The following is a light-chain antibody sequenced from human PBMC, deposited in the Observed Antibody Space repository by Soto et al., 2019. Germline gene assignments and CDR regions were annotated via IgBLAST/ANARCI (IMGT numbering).Light chain of an antibody. Sequence: QLVLTQSPSASASLGASVKLTCTLSSGHSSYAIAWHQQQPEKGPRYLMKLNSDGSHSKGDGIPDRFSGSSSGAERYLTISSLQSEDEADYYCQTWGTGIQVFGRGTKLTV. J-gene: IGLJ3*02. CDR1: SGHSSYA. CDR2: LNSDGSH. CDR3: QTWGTGIQV. V-gene: IGLV4-69*01.